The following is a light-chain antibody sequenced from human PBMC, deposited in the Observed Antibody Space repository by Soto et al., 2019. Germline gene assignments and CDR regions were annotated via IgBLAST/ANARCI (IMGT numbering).Light chain of an antibody. V-gene: IGKV3D-20*02. Sequence: EFVLTQSPGTLSLSPGERATLSCRASQTVRNNYLAWYQQKPGQAPRLLIYDASSRATGIPDRFSGGGSGTDFTLTITSLENDDFAVYYCQQRYSWIRVFGPGTKVEVK. CDR3: QQRYSWIRV. CDR2: DAS. J-gene: IGKJ1*01. CDR1: QTVRNNY.